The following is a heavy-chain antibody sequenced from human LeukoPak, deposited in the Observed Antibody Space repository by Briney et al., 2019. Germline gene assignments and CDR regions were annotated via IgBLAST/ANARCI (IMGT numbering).Heavy chain of an antibody. CDR1: GDTLSTYY. CDR2: ISLGNS. V-gene: IGHV4-59*12. Sequence: SETLSLTCSLSGDTLSTYYWNWIRQTPGRGLEWIGHISLGNSEYNPSLKSRVTISVDTSKNEFYLRLTSVAAADTALYFCARDKRHSYGKYFDPWSQGALVSVSS. D-gene: IGHD5-18*01. CDR3: ARDKRHSYGKYFDP. J-gene: IGHJ4*02.